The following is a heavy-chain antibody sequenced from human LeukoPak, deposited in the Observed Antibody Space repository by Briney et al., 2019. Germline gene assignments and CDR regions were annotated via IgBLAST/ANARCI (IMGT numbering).Heavy chain of an antibody. J-gene: IGHJ4*02. CDR1: GFTFSDYY. CDR2: ISSSGSTI. CDR3: ARVLQIAARTPYYFDY. D-gene: IGHD6-6*01. Sequence: GGSLRLSCAASGFTFSDYYMSWIRQAPGKGLEWVSCISSSGSTIYYADSVKGRFTISRDNAKNSLYLQMNSLRAEDTAVYYCARVLQIAARTPYYFDYWGQGTLVTVSS. V-gene: IGHV3-11*04.